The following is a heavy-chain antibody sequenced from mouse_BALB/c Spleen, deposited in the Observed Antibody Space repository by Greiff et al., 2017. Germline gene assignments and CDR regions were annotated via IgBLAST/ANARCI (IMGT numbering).Heavy chain of an antibody. V-gene: IGHV5-6-5*01. D-gene: IGHD2-4*01. CDR1: GFTFSSYA. CDR3: ARTLYDYGDAMDY. J-gene: IGHJ4*01. Sequence: EVNVVESGGGLVKPGGSLKLSCAASGFTFSSYAMSWVRQTPEKRLEWVASISSGGSTYYPDSVKGRFTISRDNARNILYLQMSSLRSEDTAMYYCARTLYDYGDAMDYWGQGTSVTVSS. CDR2: ISSGGST.